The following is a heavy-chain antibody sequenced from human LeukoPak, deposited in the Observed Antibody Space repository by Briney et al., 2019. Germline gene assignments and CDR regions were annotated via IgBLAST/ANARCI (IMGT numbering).Heavy chain of an antibody. CDR1: GGTFSSYA. D-gene: IGHD6-19*01. J-gene: IGHJ3*02. CDR3: ARFLDRYSSGWYRGAFDI. V-gene: IGHV1-69*13. CDR2: IIPIFGTA. Sequence: GASVKVSCKASGGTFSSYAISWVRQAPGQGLEWMGGIIPIFGTANYAQKFQGRVTITADESTSTAYMELSSLRSEDTAVYYCARFLDRYSSGWYRGAFDIWGQGTMVTVSS.